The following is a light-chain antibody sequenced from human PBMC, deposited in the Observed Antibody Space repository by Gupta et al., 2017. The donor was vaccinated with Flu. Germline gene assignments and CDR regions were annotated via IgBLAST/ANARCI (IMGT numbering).Light chain of an antibody. CDR3: QSIDRSGTYV. CDR1: ALPNQH. CDR2: KDT. Sequence: SYELTQPPSVSVSPGQTAMMISSTAALPNQHAYWYQQKPGQAPVLVIYKDTERPSGIPKRFSGSNSGTSVTLTISGVQAEDEADYYCQSIDRSGTYVFGTGTKVTVL. V-gene: IGLV3-25*03. J-gene: IGLJ1*01.